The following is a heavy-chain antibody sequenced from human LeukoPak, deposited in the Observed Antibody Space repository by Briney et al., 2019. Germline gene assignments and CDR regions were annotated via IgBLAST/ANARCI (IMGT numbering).Heavy chain of an antibody. CDR3: AKDMEDSGSYSNLFDY. V-gene: IGHV3-9*01. Sequence: GGSLRLSCAASGFIFDDYAIHWVRQAPGKGLEWVSGISRNSGSIGYADSVKGRFTIFRDSAKNSLYLQMNSLRAEDTALYYCAKDMEDSGSYSNLFDYWGQGTLVTVPS. D-gene: IGHD3-10*01. J-gene: IGHJ4*02. CDR2: ISRNSGSI. CDR1: GFIFDDYA.